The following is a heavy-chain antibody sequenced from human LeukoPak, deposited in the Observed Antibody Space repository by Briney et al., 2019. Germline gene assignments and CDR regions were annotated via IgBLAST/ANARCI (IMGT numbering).Heavy chain of an antibody. CDR1: GGSISRTSHY. CDR3: ARHTRPGHSGYENAFDI. V-gene: IGHV4-39*01. D-gene: IGHD5-12*01. J-gene: IGHJ3*02. CDR2: VFDSGST. Sequence: SETLSLTCTVSGGSISRTSHYWGWIRQPPGKGLEWVGNVFDSGSTHYNPSLKSRVTISVDTSKNQFSLRLSSVTAADTAVYYCARHTRPGHSGYENAFDIWGQGTMVTVSS.